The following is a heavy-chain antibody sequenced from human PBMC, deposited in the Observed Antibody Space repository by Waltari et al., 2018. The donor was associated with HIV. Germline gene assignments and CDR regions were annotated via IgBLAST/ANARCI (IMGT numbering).Heavy chain of an antibody. Sequence: QVQLQESGPGLVKPSGTLSLTCAVSGGSISSSNWWSWVRQPPGKGLEWIGEIYHSGSTNYNPSLKSRVTISVDKSQNQFSLKLSSVTAADTAVYYCAREPLNILTGYPNGMDVWGQGTTVTVSS. CDR3: AREPLNILTGYPNGMDV. CDR1: GGSISSSNW. V-gene: IGHV4-4*02. D-gene: IGHD3-9*01. J-gene: IGHJ6*02. CDR2: IYHSGST.